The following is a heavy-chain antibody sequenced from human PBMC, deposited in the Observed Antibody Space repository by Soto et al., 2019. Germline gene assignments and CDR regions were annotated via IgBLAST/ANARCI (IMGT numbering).Heavy chain of an antibody. V-gene: IGHV4-61*01. D-gene: IGHD5-18*01. CDR2: IYYSGST. CDR3: ARPRGYSYGPIDY. Sequence: PSETLSLTCTVSGGSVSSGSYYWSWIRQPPGKGLEWIWYIYYSGSTNYNPSLKSRVTISVDTSKNQFSLKLSSVTAADTAVYYCARPRGYSYGPIDYWGQGTLVTVSS. CDR1: GGSVSSGSYY. J-gene: IGHJ4*02.